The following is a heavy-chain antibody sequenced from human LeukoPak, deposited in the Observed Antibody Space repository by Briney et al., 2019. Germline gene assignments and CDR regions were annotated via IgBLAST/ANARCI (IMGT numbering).Heavy chain of an antibody. CDR1: GYNFTDYA. Sequence: GASVKVSCKTSGYNFTDYAISWLRQAPGQGLEWMGWISAYNGNTYYAQRLQGRVTMTTDTPTSTAYMEVRTLRSDDTAFYYCASSPYSNLPLEFYQHWGQGTLVTVSS. V-gene: IGHV1-18*01. J-gene: IGHJ1*01. CDR2: ISAYNGNT. CDR3: ASSPYSNLPLEFYQH. D-gene: IGHD4-11*01.